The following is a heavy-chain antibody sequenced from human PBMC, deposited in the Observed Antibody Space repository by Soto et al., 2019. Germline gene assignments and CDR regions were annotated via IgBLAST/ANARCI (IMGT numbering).Heavy chain of an antibody. J-gene: IGHJ6*02. CDR1: GYSFTSYW. CDR3: ARLEFWSGYRHSGVGYYGMDV. D-gene: IGHD3-3*01. V-gene: IGHV5-51*01. CDR2: IYPGDSDT. Sequence: GESLKISCKGSGYSFTSYWIGWVRQMPGKGLEWMGIIYPGDSDTRYSPSFQGQVTISADKSISTAYLQWSSLKASDTAMYYCARLEFWSGYRHSGVGYYGMDVWGQGTTVTVSS.